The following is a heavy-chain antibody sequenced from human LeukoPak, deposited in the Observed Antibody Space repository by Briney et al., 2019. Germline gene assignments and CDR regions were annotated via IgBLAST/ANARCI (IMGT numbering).Heavy chain of an antibody. D-gene: IGHD6-13*01. Sequence: GASVKVSCKASGYTFTGYYMHWVRQAPGQGLEWMGWINPNSGGTNYAQKFQGRVTMIRDTSISTAYMELSRLRSDGTAVYYCARVLRGIAAAGTRWFDPWGQGTLVTVSS. CDR2: INPNSGGT. V-gene: IGHV1-2*02. CDR1: GYTFTGYY. J-gene: IGHJ5*02. CDR3: ARVLRGIAAAGTRWFDP.